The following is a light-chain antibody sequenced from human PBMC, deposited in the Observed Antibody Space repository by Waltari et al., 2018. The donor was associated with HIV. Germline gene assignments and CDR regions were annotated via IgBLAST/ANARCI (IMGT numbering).Light chain of an antibody. J-gene: IGLJ1*01. CDR3: SSYTSSPTLYV. CDR2: EVR. Sequence: QSALTQPASVSGSPGQSITISFTGTSSDIGGYNFVSWYQQHPDKAPKLMIFEVRNRPSGVSDRFSGAKSGNTATLTISGLQAEDEADYYCSSYTSSPTLYVFGTGTKVTVL. V-gene: IGLV2-14*01. CDR1: SSDIGGYNF.